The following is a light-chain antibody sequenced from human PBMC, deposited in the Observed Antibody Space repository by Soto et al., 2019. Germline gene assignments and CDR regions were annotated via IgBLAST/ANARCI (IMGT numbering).Light chain of an antibody. J-gene: IGKJ1*01. CDR2: DAS. V-gene: IGKV1-5*01. CDR3: QQYKSYFRT. Sequence: DIQITQSPSTLSASVGDRVTITCRASQSISSWLAWYQQKPGKAPKLLIYDASSLESGVPSRFSGSGSETEFTLTISSLLPDDFATYFCQQYKSYFRTFGQGTTVDNK. CDR1: QSISSW.